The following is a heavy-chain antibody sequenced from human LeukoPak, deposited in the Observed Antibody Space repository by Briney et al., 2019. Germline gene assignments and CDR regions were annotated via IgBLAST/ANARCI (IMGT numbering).Heavy chain of an antibody. CDR1: GFTVTSNY. V-gene: IGHV3-66*01. CDR2: IYSGGST. J-gene: IGHJ3*01. CDR3: AREDYYGSGSWD. D-gene: IGHD3-10*01. Sequence: GGSLRLSCAASGFTVTSNYMSWVRQAPGRGLEWVSVIYSGGSTFYADSVKGRFTISRDNSKNTVYLQMNSLRAEDTAVYYCAREDYYGSGSWDWGQGTMVTVSS.